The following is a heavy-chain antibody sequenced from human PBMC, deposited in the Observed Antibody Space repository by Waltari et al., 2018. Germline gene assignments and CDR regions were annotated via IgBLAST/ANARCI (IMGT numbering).Heavy chain of an antibody. CDR2: IKSKTDGWTI. V-gene: IGHV3-15*01. D-gene: IGHD2-15*01. CDR3: TSSLGYCSGGTCYSRWDF. J-gene: IGHJ4*02. CDR1: GFTLSNAW. Sequence: SGFTLSNAWMSWVRQAPGKGLEWVSRIKSKTDGWTIDYAAPVKGRYAISTDDSKNTLYLQMNSLKDEDTAVYYCTSSLGYCSGGTCYSRWDFWGQGTLVTVSS.